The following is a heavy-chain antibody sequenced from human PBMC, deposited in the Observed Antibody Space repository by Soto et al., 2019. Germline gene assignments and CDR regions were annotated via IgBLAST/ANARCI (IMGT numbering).Heavy chain of an antibody. J-gene: IGHJ4*02. Sequence: PSETLSLTCTVSGGSISSGDYYWSWIRQPPGKGLEWTGYIYYSGSTYYNPSLKSRVTISVDTSKNQFSLKLSSVTAADTAVYYCARERPIYDSSGYYYLGPFDYWGQGTLVTVSS. CDR3: ARERPIYDSSGYYYLGPFDY. CDR1: GGSISSGDYY. V-gene: IGHV4-30-4*01. CDR2: IYYSGST. D-gene: IGHD3-22*01.